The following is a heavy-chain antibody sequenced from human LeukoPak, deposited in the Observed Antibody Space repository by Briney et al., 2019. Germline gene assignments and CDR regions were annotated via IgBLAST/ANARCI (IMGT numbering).Heavy chain of an antibody. CDR2: ISASGGGI. J-gene: IGHJ5*02. CDR3: AKDEEEWYYCRLDP. CDR1: GFTFSSYG. D-gene: IGHD3-3*01. V-gene: IGHV3-23*01. Sequence: GGSLRLSCAASGFTFSSYGIHWVRQAPGKGLEWVSSISASGGGISYADSVKGRFTISRDNSKNTLYLQMNSLRAEDTAVYYCAKDEEEWYYCRLDPWGQGTLVTVSS.